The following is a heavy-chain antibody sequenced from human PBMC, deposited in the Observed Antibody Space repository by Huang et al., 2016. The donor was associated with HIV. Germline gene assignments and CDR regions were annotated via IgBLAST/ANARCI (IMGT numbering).Heavy chain of an antibody. J-gene: IGHJ4*02. CDR2: SKWNSGNI. Sequence: EVQLVESGGGLVQPGRSLRLSCAASGFTFDDYDFHWVRQAPGRGLGWVAGSKWNSGNIGYADAVKGRFTISRDNAKNSLFLQMTSLRAEDTAFYYCAKDMTSYYDSSDSFDYWGQGTLVTISS. V-gene: IGHV3-9*01. CDR3: AKDMTSYYDSSDSFDY. D-gene: IGHD3-22*01. CDR1: GFTFDDYD.